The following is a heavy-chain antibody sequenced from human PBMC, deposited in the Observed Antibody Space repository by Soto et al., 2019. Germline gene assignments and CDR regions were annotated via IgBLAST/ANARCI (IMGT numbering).Heavy chain of an antibody. D-gene: IGHD1-26*01. CDR3: ARDPRAQLVGSTPAFDY. J-gene: IGHJ4*02. V-gene: IGHV1-18*04. Sequence: GASVKVSCKASGYTFTSYGISWVRQAPGQGLEWMGWISAYNGNINYAQKLQGRVTMTTDTSTSTAYMELRSLRSDDTAVYFCARDPRAQLVGSTPAFDYWGQGTLVTVSS. CDR2: ISAYNGNI. CDR1: GYTFTSYG.